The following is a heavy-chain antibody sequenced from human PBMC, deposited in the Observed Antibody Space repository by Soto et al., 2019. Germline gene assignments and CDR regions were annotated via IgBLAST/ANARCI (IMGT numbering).Heavy chain of an antibody. CDR3: ASEGVRDSSTWIFDY. J-gene: IGHJ4*02. V-gene: IGHV1-69*12. CDR1: GGTFSSYA. CDR2: SIPIFGTA. D-gene: IGHD6-13*01. Sequence: QVQLVQSGAEVKKPGSSVKVSCKASGGTFSSYAISWVRQAPGQGLEWMGGSIPIFGTANYAQRFQGRVTITADQSTSPAYMELGSLRSADPAVYSCASEGVRDSSTWIFDYWGQGTLVTVSS.